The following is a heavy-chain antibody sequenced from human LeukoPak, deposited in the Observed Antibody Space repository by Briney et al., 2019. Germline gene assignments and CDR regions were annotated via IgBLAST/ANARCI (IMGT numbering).Heavy chain of an antibody. D-gene: IGHD4-17*01. CDR1: GFTFSSYG. J-gene: IGHJ4*02. CDR3: AKGQWADDYGDSALDY. V-gene: IGHV3-30*02. Sequence: GGSLRLSCAASGFTFSSYGMHWVRQAPGKGLEWVAFIRYDGSNKYYADSVKGRFTISRDNSKNTLYLQMNSLRAEDTAVYYCAKGQWADDYGDSALDYWGQGTPVTVSS. CDR2: IRYDGSNK.